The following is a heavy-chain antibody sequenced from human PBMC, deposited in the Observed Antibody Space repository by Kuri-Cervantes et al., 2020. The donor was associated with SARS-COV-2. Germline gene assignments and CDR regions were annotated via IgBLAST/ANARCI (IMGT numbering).Heavy chain of an antibody. J-gene: IGHJ4*02. Sequence: LRLSCTVSGGSISSGGYYWSWIRQHPGKGLEWIGYIYYSGSTYYNPSLKSRVTISVDTSKNQFSLKLSSVTAADTAVYYCARHGLRYYGSGSLTTFDYWGQGTLVTVSS. V-gene: IGHV4-31*03. D-gene: IGHD3-10*01. CDR1: GGSISSGGYY. CDR2: IYYSGST. CDR3: ARHGLRYYGSGSLTTFDY.